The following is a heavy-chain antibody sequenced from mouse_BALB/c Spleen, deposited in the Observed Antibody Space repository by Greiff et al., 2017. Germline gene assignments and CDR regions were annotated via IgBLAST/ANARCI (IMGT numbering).Heavy chain of an antibody. CDR3: TSLYYYGSRNWYFDV. J-gene: IGHJ1*01. CDR1: GFTFSNYW. CDR2: IRLKSNNYAT. Sequence: EVMLVESGGGLVQPGGSMKLSCVASGFTFSNYWMNWVRQSPEKGLEWVAEIRLKSNNYATHYAESVKGRFTISRDDSKSSVYLQMNNLRAEDTGIYYCTSLYYYGSRNWYFDVWGAGTTVTVSS. V-gene: IGHV6-6*02. D-gene: IGHD1-1*01.